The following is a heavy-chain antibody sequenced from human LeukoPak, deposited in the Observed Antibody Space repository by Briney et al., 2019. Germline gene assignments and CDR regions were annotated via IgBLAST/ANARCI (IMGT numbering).Heavy chain of an antibody. V-gene: IGHV1-69*13. J-gene: IGHJ4*02. D-gene: IGHD3-10*01. CDR2: IIPIFGTA. Sequence: SVKVSCKASGGTFSSYAISWVRQAPGQGLEWMGGIIPIFGTANYAQKFQGRVTITADESTSTAYMELSSLRSEDTAVYYCASLGAYYGSGSHPNFDYWGQGTLVTVSS. CDR1: GGTFSSYA. CDR3: ASLGAYYGSGSHPNFDY.